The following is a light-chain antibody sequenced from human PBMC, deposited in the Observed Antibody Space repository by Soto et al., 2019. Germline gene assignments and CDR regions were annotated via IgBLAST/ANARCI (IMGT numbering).Light chain of an antibody. CDR1: QSVSSSY. CDR3: QQRSNWPPI. J-gene: IGKJ5*01. V-gene: IGKV3-11*01. Sequence: EIVLTQSPGTLSLSPGERATLSCRASQSVSSSYLAWYQQKPGQAPRLLIYDASNRATGIPARFSGSGSGTDFTLTISSLEPEDFAVYYCQQRSNWPPIFGQGTRLEI. CDR2: DAS.